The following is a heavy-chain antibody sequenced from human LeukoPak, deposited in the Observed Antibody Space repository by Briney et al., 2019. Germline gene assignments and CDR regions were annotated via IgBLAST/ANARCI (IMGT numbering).Heavy chain of an antibody. J-gene: IGHJ6*03. CDR2: IDWDDDK. V-gene: IGHV2-70*11. CDR3: ARTQIAAYNYYYYYMDV. CDR1: GYSISSGYYW. D-gene: IGHD6-13*01. Sequence: TLSLTCSVSGYSISSGYYWGWIRQPPGKALEWLARIDWDDDKYYSTSLKARLTISKDTSKNQVVLTMTNMDPVDTATYYCARTQIAAYNYYYYYMDVWGKGTTVTVSS.